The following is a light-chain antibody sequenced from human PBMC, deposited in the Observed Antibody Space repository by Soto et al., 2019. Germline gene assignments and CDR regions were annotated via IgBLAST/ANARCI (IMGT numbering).Light chain of an antibody. Sequence: EIVLTQSPATLSLSPGERGTLSCRASESVTNYLAWYQQKPGQAPRLLVYDVSNMATGIPARFRGVGSGTDFTLTISNLEPEDFAVYYCQQRSDWPWTFGQGTKVEIK. CDR2: DVS. CDR3: QQRSDWPWT. J-gene: IGKJ1*01. CDR1: ESVTNY. V-gene: IGKV3-11*01.